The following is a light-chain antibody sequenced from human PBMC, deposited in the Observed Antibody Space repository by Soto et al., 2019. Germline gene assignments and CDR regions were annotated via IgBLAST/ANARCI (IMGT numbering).Light chain of an antibody. J-gene: IGKJ5*01. CDR3: QYSDTSSVT. CDR2: AAT. V-gene: IGKV3-20*01. CDR1: QSLNSNH. Sequence: EIVLAQSPGTLSLSPGERATLSCRASQSLNSNHLAWYQQNPGQARRLLIFAATSRASGIPDRFSASGSGADFTLTFSRREPEDFAVYYCQYSDTSSVTFGRGTRLEIK.